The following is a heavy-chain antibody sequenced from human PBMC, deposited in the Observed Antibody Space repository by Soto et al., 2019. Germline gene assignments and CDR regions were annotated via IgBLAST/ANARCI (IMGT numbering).Heavy chain of an antibody. CDR2: ISAYNGNT. V-gene: IGHV1-18*01. CDR3: GLFRRSPVYYGRDV. J-gene: IGHJ6*02. CDR1: GYTFTSYG. Sequence: QVQLVQSGAEVKKPGASVKVSCKASGYTFTSYGISWVRQAPGQGLEWMGWISAYNGNTNYAQKLQGRVTMTTDTPRSTAYMGLGGLRSDDRAVYYCGLFRRSPVYYGRDVWAQGPTVTVSS. D-gene: IGHD3-10*01.